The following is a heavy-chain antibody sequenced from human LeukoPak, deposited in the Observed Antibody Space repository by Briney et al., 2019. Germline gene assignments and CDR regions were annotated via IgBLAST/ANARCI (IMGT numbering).Heavy chain of an antibody. Sequence: TGGSLRLSCAASGFTFSSYAMSWVRQAPGKGLEWVSAISAGGGSTYYADSVKGRFTISRDNSKNTLYLQMNSLRAEDTAVYYCAKDRIVGATAFDYWGQGTLVTVSS. CDR2: ISAGGGST. D-gene: IGHD1-26*01. V-gene: IGHV3-23*01. CDR1: GFTFSSYA. J-gene: IGHJ4*02. CDR3: AKDRIVGATAFDY.